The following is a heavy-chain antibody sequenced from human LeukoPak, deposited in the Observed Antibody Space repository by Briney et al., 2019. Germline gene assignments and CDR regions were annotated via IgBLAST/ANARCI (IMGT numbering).Heavy chain of an antibody. CDR2: ISSSSSYI. CDR1: GFTFSSYS. CDR3: ARRYSGSVSLNLLDY. D-gene: IGHD5-12*01. J-gene: IGHJ4*02. V-gene: IGHV3-21*01. Sequence: GGSLRLSCAASGFTFSSYSMNWVRQAPGKGLEWVSSISSSSSYIYYADSVKGRFTISRDNAKNSLYLQMNSLRAEDTAVYYCARRYSGSVSLNLLDYWGQGTLVTVSS.